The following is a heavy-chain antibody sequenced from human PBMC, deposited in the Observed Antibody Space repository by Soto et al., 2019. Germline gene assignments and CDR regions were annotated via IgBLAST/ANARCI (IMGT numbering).Heavy chain of an antibody. CDR3: ARASEDIVATFDY. V-gene: IGHV1-2*04. Sequence: GGSVKVSCKASGYTFTGYYMHWVRQAPGQGLEWMGWINPNSGGTNYAQKFQGWVTMTRDTSISTAYMELSRLRSDDTAVYYCARASEDIVATFDYWGQGTLVTVSS. J-gene: IGHJ4*02. CDR1: GYTFTGYY. CDR2: INPNSGGT. D-gene: IGHD5-12*01.